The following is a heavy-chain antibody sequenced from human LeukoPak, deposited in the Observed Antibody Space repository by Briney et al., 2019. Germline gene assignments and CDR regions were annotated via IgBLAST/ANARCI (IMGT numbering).Heavy chain of an antibody. CDR2: ITSSGSYI. V-gene: IGHV3-21*01. CDR1: GFTVSSYW. J-gene: IGHJ4*02. CDR3: ARAEALKFRDFDY. Sequence: GGSLRLSCAASGFTVSSYWMNWVRQAPGKGLEWVSSITSSGSYIYYADSVKGRFTISRDNARNSLYLQMNSLRAEDTAIYYCARAEALKFRDFDYWGQGTLVTVSS.